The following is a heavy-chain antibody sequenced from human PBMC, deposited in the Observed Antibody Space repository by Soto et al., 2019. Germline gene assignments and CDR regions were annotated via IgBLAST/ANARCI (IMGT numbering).Heavy chain of an antibody. CDR1: GGSISSYY. CDR3: ASLGPDYFDY. V-gene: IGHV4-39*01. CDR2: IYYSGST. Sequence: SATLSLTCTVSGGSISSYYWSWIRQPPGKGLEWIGSIYYSGSTYYNPSLKSRVTISVDTSKNQFSLKLSSVTAADTAVYYCASLGPDYFDYWGQGTLVTVSS. J-gene: IGHJ4*02.